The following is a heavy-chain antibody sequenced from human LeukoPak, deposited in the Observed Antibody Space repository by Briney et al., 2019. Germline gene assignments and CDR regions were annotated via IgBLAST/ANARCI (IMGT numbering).Heavy chain of an antibody. CDR3: ARHYGP. J-gene: IGHJ4*02. Sequence: PSETLSLTCTVSGGSISSYYWSWIRQPPGEGLEWIGYASDSGNTNYNPSLKSRVTISVDTSKNQFSLKLNSVTATDTAVYYCARHYGPWGQGTLVTVSS. V-gene: IGHV4-59*08. CDR1: GGSISSYY. CDR2: ASDSGNT. D-gene: IGHD3-10*01.